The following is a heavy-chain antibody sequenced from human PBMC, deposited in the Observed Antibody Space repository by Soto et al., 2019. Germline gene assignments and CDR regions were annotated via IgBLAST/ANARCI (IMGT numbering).Heavy chain of an antibody. J-gene: IGHJ4*02. D-gene: IGHD3-22*01. V-gene: IGHV3-23*01. Sequence: GGSLRLSCAASGFTFSSYAMSWVRQAPGKGLEWVSAISGSGGSTYYADSVKGRFTIPRDNSKNTLYLQMNSLRAEDTAVYYCAKGFKDSSGYYLGSELDYWGQGTLVTVSS. CDR1: GFTFSSYA. CDR3: AKGFKDSSGYYLGSELDY. CDR2: ISGSGGST.